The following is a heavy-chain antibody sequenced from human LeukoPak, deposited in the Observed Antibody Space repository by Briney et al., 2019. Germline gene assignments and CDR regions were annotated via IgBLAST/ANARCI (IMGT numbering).Heavy chain of an antibody. J-gene: IGHJ6*02. D-gene: IGHD3-3*01. CDR2: ISALNGNT. V-gene: IGHV1-18*01. CDR3: ARDPGAIFGVVIVYYYYGMDV. CDR1: GYTFTSYG. Sequence: ASVRVSCKASGYTFTSYGISWVRQAPGQGLEWMGWISALNGNTNYAQRLQGRVTMTTDTSTSTAYMELRSLRSDDTAVYYCARDPGAIFGVVIVYYYYGMDVWGQGTTVTVSS.